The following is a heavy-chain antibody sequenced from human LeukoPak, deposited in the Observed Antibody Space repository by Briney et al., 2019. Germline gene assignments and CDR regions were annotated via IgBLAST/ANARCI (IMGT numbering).Heavy chain of an antibody. V-gene: IGHV3-7*01. Sequence: PGGSLRLSCAASGFPFGDHWMTWVRQAPGKGLEWVANINTDGGEKYYADSVKGRFSISRDNSKNTLYLHLNSLKSEDTAVYYCAKGLYHDRSPVWSRRVVGLIIDRALFDYWGQGTLVAVSS. CDR1: GFPFGDHW. J-gene: IGHJ4*02. CDR2: INTDGGEK. D-gene: IGHD3-10*01. CDR3: AKGLYHDRSPVWSRRVVGLIIDRALFDY.